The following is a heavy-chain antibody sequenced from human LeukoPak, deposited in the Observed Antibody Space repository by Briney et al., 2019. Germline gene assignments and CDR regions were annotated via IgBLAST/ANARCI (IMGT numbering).Heavy chain of an antibody. CDR3: ARIYDFWSGFDY. J-gene: IGHJ4*02. D-gene: IGHD3-3*01. CDR1: GGSFSSYY. V-gene: IGHV4-59*01. CDR2: IYYSGST. Sequence: PSGTLSLTCTVSGGSFSSYYWSWLRQPPGKGLEWIGYIYYSGSTNYNPSLKSRVTISVDTSKNQFSLKLSSVTAADTAVYYCARIYDFWSGFDYWGQGTLVTVSS.